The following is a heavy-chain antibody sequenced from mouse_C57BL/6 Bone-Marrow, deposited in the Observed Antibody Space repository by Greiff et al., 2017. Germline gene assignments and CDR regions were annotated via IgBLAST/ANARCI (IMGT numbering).Heavy chain of an antibody. Sequence: EVNVVESGGGLVQSGRSLRLSCATSGFTFSDFYMEWVRQAPGKGLEWIAASRNKANDYTTEYSASVKGRFIVSRDTSQSILYLQMNALRAEDTAIYYCARDDNLYFDVWGTGTTVTVSS. J-gene: IGHJ1*03. CDR3: ARDDNLYFDV. V-gene: IGHV7-1*01. CDR1: GFTFSDFY. CDR2: SRNKANDYTT.